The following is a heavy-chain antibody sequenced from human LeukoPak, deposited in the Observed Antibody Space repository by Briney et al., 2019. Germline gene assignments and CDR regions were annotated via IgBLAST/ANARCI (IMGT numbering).Heavy chain of an antibody. CDR2: SNHSGST. V-gene: IGHV4-34*01. D-gene: IGHD3-3*01. Sequence: SETLSLTCAVYGGSFTGYYWSWIRQPPGKGLEWIGESNHSGSTNYNPSLKSRVTISVDTSKNQFSLKLSSVTAADTAVYYCASQVRFFELCIYRRWLDPCVQGSLVRVYS. CDR3: ASQVRFFELCIYRRWLDP. CDR1: GGSFTGYY. J-gene: IGHJ5*02.